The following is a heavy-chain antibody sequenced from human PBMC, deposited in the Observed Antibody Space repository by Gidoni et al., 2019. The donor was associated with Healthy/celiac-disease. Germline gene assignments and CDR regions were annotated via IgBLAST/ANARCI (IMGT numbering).Heavy chain of an antibody. CDR1: GLPFSRYS. V-gene: IGHV3-21*01. J-gene: IGHJ3*02. Sequence: EVQLVESGGGLVKPGGSLILSCAAPGLPFSRYSMNWVRQAPGKGLEWVSSISSSSSYIYYADSGKGRFTISRDNAKNSLYLQMNSLRAEDTAVYYCAREGSSSPLDAFDIWGQGTMVTVSS. D-gene: IGHD6-6*01. CDR3: AREGSSSPLDAFDI. CDR2: ISSSSSYI.